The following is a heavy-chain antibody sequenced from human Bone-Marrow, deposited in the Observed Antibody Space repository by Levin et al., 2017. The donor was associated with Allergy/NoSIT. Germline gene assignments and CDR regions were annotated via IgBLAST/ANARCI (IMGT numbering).Heavy chain of an antibody. Sequence: PSETLSLTCTVSGGSINSSPYYWGWIRQPPGKGLEWIGNIYYFGSTYYNPSLKSRATMSVDTSKNQFSLKLNSVTAADTAIYYCARVCLSRDYDRWGWFDPWGQGMLVTVSS. CDR3: ARVCLSRDYDRWGWFDP. D-gene: IGHD4-17*01. CDR1: GGSINSSPYY. V-gene: IGHV4-39*07. J-gene: IGHJ5*02. CDR2: IYYFGST.